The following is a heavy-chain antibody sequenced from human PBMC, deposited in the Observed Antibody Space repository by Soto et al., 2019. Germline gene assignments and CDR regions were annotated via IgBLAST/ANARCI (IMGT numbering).Heavy chain of an antibody. CDR3: ARAGGGYSYGDIDY. J-gene: IGHJ4*02. CDR2: IIPIFGTA. Sequence: QVQLVQSGAEVKKPGSSVKVSCKASGGTFSSYAISWVRQAPGQGLEWMGGIIPIFGTANYAQKFQGRVTITADESTSTDYMELSSLRSEDTAVYYCARAGGGYSYGDIDYWGQGTLVTVSS. CDR1: GGTFSSYA. D-gene: IGHD5-18*01. V-gene: IGHV1-69*12.